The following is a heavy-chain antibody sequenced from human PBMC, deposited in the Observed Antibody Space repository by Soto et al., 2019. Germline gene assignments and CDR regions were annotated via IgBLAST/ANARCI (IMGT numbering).Heavy chain of an antibody. Sequence: QVHLVESGGGVVQPGGSLRLSCAASGFILSSSGMQWVRQPPGKGLEWVAVLWADENNKQYADSVKGRCTVLRDSPKNTLYLEINSLSAADTAVYYCARDGRRGYDLDVWGQGTAVTVSS. CDR2: LWADENNK. V-gene: IGHV3-33*01. J-gene: IGHJ6*02. CDR3: ARDGRRGYDLDV. CDR1: GFILSSSG.